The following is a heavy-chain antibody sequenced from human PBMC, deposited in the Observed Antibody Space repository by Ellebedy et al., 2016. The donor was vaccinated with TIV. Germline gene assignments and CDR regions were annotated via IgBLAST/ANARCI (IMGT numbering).Heavy chain of an antibody. V-gene: IGHV1-69*13. CDR1: GGTFSSYA. CDR3: ARDRRTYDLFPMDV. CDR2: IIPIFGTA. J-gene: IGHJ6*02. Sequence: SVKVSXXASGGTFSSYAISWVRQAPGQGLEWMGGIIPIFGTANYAQKFQGRVTITADESTSTAYMELSSLRSEDTAVYYCARDRRTYDLFPMDVWGQGTTVTVSS. D-gene: IGHD3-3*01.